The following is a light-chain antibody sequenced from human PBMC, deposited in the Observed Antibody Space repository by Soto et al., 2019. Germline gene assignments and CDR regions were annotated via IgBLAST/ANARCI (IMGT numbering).Light chain of an antibody. Sequence: QPVLTQPPSVSGAPGQRVTISCTGSSSNIGAGYDVHWYQQLPGTAPKLLIYGNSNRPSGVPDRFSGSKSGTSASLAITGLQAEDEADYYCQSYDSSRPLYVFGTGTKVTVL. J-gene: IGLJ1*01. CDR3: QSYDSSRPLYV. CDR2: GNS. V-gene: IGLV1-40*01. CDR1: SSNIGAGYD.